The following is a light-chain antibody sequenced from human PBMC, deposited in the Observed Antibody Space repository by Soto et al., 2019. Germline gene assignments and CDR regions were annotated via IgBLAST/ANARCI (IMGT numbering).Light chain of an antibody. CDR3: QQYYSNPWT. V-gene: IGKV4-1*01. CDR1: QRVLYTSNNKNY. CDR2: WAS. J-gene: IGKJ1*01. Sequence: DIVMTQSPESLAVSLGERATINCKSSQRVLYTSNNKNYLAWYQQKPGQPPKLLIFWASTREFGVPDRFSGSASGTDFTLTISSLQAEDVAVYYCQQYYSNPWTFGQGTKVEIK.